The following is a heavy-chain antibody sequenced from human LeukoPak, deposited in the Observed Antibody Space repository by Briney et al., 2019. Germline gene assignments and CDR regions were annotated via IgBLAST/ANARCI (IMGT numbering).Heavy chain of an antibody. D-gene: IGHD3-10*01. V-gene: IGHV3-33*06. CDR3: AKDQSYGSLWFYP. CDR1: GFTFSSHG. CDR2: IWYDGSRT. Sequence: VGSLRLSCAASGFTFSSHGMQWVRQAPGKGLEWVALIWYDGSRTNYVDSVMGRFTISRDSSKNTLYLQMDNLRVEDTAVYFCAKDQSYGSLWFYPWVQGTLVTVSS. J-gene: IGHJ5*02.